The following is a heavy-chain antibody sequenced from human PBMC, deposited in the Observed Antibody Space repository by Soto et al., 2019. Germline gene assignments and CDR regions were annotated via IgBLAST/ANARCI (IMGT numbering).Heavy chain of an antibody. CDR2: IYHSGST. Sequence: SETLSLTCAVSGYSISSGYYWGWIRQPPGKGLEWIGSIYHSGSTYYNPSLKSRVTISVDTSKNQFSLKLSSVTAADTAVYYCARVYGDYVQHENWFDPWGQGTLVTVSS. CDR1: GYSISSGYY. D-gene: IGHD4-17*01. J-gene: IGHJ5*02. CDR3: ARVYGDYVQHENWFDP. V-gene: IGHV4-38-2*01.